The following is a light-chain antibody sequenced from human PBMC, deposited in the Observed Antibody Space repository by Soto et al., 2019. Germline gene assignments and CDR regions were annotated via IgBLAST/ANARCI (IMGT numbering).Light chain of an antibody. V-gene: IGKV3-15*01. Sequence: EIVLTQSPATLSLSPGERATLSCRASQSIRNNFLAWYQQKPGQAPRLLIYGASTRATGIPARFSGSGSGTEFTLTISSLQSEDFAVYYCQQYNNWPPITFGQGTRLEI. CDR2: GAS. CDR3: QQYNNWPPIT. J-gene: IGKJ5*01. CDR1: QSIRNN.